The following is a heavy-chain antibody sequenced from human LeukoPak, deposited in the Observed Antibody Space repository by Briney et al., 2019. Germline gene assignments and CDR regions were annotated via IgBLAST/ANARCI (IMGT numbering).Heavy chain of an antibody. D-gene: IGHD1-1*01. J-gene: IGHJ6*02. V-gene: IGHV1-69*04. Sequence: SVKVSCKASGGTFDNPAINWVRQAPGQGLEWMGRIIPILNIPNYAQKLQGRVTIAADKSTSTAYMELSSLRSDDTAVYYCAREKMEVGYYGLDIWGQGTTVTVSS. CDR3: AREKMEVGYYGLDI. CDR1: GGTFDNPA. CDR2: IIPILNIP.